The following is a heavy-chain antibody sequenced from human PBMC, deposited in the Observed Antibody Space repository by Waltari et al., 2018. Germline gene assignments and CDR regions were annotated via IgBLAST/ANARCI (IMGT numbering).Heavy chain of an antibody. J-gene: IGHJ6*02. CDR3: ARDRPLGRNVYYGMDV. V-gene: IGHV3-7*01. Sequence: EVQLVESGGGLVQPGGSLRLSCAASGFTFSSYWMSWVRQAPGKGLEWVANIKQDGSEKYYVDSVKGRFTISRDNAKNSLYLQMNSLRAEDTAVYYCARDRPLGRNVYYGMDVWGQGTTVTVSS. CDR1: GFTFSSYW. D-gene: IGHD6-6*01. CDR2: IKQDGSEK.